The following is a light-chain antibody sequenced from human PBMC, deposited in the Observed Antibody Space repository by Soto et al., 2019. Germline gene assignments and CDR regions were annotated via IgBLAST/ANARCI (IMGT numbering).Light chain of an antibody. CDR3: QQYNNWPRTWT. J-gene: IGKJ1*01. CDR2: GAS. Sequence: EIVMTQSPAPLSVSPGERATLSCRASQSVSSNLAWYQQKPGQAPRLLIYGASTRATGIPARFSGSGSGTEFTLTISSLQSEDFAVYYCQQYNNWPRTWTFGQGTKVEIK. V-gene: IGKV3-15*01. CDR1: QSVSSN.